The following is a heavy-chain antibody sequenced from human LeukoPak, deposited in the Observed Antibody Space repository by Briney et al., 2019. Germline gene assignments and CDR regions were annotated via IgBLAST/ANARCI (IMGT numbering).Heavy chain of an antibody. V-gene: IGHV3-23*01. CDR3: ARVLQYSGSGYYYYYMDV. CDR2: ISGSGGST. CDR1: GFTFSSYA. J-gene: IGHJ6*03. D-gene: IGHD1-26*01. Sequence: GGSLRLSCAASGFTFSSYAMSWVRQAPGKGLEWVSAISGSGGSTYYADSVKGRFTISRDNSKNTLYLQMNSLRAEDTAVYYCARVLQYSGSGYYYYYMDVWGKGTTVTVSS.